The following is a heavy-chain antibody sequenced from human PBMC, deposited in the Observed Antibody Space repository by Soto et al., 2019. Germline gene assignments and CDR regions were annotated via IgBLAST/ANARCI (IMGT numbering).Heavy chain of an antibody. CDR2: IYNDGYIT. V-gene: IGHV3-74*01. J-gene: IGHJ4*02. Sequence: GGYLRLSCEASGFTFSNYCMHCVRQAPWKGLEWVSNIYNDGYITPYADSVRGRFTISRDNAKNTLYLPMYSLRAEDTSLYPCVRGYSSWFVYSGQGTIVTVSS. CDR3: VRGYSSWFVY. CDR1: GFTFSNYC. D-gene: IGHD6-13*01.